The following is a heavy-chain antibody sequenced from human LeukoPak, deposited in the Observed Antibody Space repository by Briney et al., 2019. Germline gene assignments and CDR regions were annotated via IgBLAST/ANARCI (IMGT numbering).Heavy chain of an antibody. V-gene: IGHV3-74*01. D-gene: IGHD3-10*01. CDR3: ARGGVVGSGSPEPLDY. J-gene: IGHJ4*02. CDR2: INSDGTIT. Sequence: QPGGFLRLSCVSSGFTFSRYWMYWVRQAPGKGLVWLSRINSDGTITAYADSVKGRFTISRDNAENRLNVQMISLRVEDTAVYYCARGGVVGSGSPEPLDYWGQGTLVTVSS. CDR1: GFTFSRYW.